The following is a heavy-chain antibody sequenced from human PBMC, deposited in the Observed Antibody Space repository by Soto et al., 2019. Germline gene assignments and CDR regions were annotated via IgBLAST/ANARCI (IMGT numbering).Heavy chain of an antibody. D-gene: IGHD3-10*01. CDR2: IRSKAHGGTT. J-gene: IGHJ4*02. V-gene: IGHV3-49*03. CDR1: GFTFGDYT. Sequence: GGSLRLSCTASGFTFGDYTMSWFRQAPGKGLEWVGFIRSKAHGGTTEYAASVKGRFTISRDDSKSIAYLQMNSLRTEDTAVYYCTRDRSGSYYPYYFDYWGQGTLVTVS. CDR3: TRDRSGSYYPYYFDY.